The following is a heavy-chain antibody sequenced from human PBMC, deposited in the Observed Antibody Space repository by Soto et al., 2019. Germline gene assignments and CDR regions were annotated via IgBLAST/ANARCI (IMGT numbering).Heavy chain of an antibody. V-gene: IGHV3-23*01. CDR3: AKDLGYCSSTSCYANYFDY. Sequence: GGSLRLSWAASGGTFSSHAMSWVRQAPGKGLEWVSAISGSGGSTYYADSVKGRFTISRDNSKNALYLQMNSLRAEDTAVYYCAKDLGYCSSTSCYANYFDYWGQGTLVTVSS. J-gene: IGHJ4*02. CDR1: GGTFSSHA. CDR2: ISGSGGST. D-gene: IGHD2-2*01.